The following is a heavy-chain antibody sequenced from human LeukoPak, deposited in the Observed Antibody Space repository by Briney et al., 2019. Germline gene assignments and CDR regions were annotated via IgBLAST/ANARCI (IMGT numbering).Heavy chain of an antibody. CDR3: ARQFYYDSGGSHY. V-gene: IGHV4-4*02. J-gene: IGHJ4*02. Sequence: SETLSLTCAVSRGSISSNNWWRWVRQPPGKRLEWIAEIYHSGSTNYNPSLKSRVTISVDKSKNQFSLKLSSVTAADTAVYYCARQFYYDSGGSHYWGQGTLVTVSS. CDR2: IYHSGST. CDR1: RGSISSNNW. D-gene: IGHD3-22*01.